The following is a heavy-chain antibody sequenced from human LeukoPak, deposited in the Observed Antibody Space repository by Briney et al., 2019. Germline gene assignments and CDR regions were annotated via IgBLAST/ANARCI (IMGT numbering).Heavy chain of an antibody. Sequence: SETLSLTCTVSGYSISSGYYWGWIRQPPGKGLEWIGSIYHSGSTYYNPSLKSRVTISVDTSKNQISLKLSSVTAADTAVYYCAGVRGSSWHYFDYWGQGTLVTVSS. J-gene: IGHJ4*02. D-gene: IGHD6-13*01. CDR1: GYSISSGYY. CDR3: AGVRGSSWHYFDY. CDR2: IYHSGST. V-gene: IGHV4-38-2*02.